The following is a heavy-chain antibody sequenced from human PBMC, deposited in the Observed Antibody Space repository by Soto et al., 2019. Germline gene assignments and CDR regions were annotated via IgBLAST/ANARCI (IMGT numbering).Heavy chain of an antibody. J-gene: IGHJ4*02. CDR2: INHSGST. CDR1: GGSFSGYY. CDR3: ARVTDRMVYAAYSPLFDY. V-gene: IGHV4-34*01. Sequence: SETLSLTCAVYGGSFSGYYWSWIRQPPGKGLEWIGEINHSGSTNYNPSPKSRVTISVDTSKNQFSLKLSSVTAADTAVYYCARVTDRMVYAAYSPLFDYWGQGTLVTVSS. D-gene: IGHD2-8*01.